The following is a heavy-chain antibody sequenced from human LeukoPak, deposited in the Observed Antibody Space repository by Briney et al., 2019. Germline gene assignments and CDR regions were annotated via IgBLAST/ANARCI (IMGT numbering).Heavy chain of an antibody. V-gene: IGHV4-4*07. D-gene: IGHD1-26*01. J-gene: IGHJ4*02. Sequence: PSETLSLTCTVSGGSISSYCWTWIRQPAGKGLEWIGRIYSTGSTNYNPSLKSRVTMSVDTSKNQFSLKLSSVTAADTAVYYCARDQYSGSLDYWGQGTLVTVSS. CDR2: IYSTGST. CDR3: ARDQYSGSLDY. CDR1: GGSISSYC.